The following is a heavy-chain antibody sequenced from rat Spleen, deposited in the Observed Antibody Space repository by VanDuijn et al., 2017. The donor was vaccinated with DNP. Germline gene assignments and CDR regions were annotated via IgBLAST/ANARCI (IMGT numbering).Heavy chain of an antibody. V-gene: IGHV2S30*01. CDR2: MTGGGAI. J-gene: IGHJ4*01. D-gene: IGHD1-11*01. CDR3: ATGGYLSGGHALDA. Sequence: QVQLKESGPDMVQPFQTLSLTCTVSGFSLVDFSVHWIRQPPGNVLEWVAAMTGGGAIYYNSALKSRLSISKDISRSQVFLQVSSLQTEDTAIYYCATGGYLSGGHALDAWGQGTSVIVSS. CDR1: GFSLVDFS.